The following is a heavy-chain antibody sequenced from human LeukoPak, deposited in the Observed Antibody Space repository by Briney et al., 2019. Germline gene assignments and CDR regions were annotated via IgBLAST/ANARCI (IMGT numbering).Heavy chain of an antibody. J-gene: IGHJ5*02. CDR2: INPNSGVT. Sequence: ASVKVSCKASGYTFTGYYMHWVRQAPGQGLEWMGWINPNSGVTNSAQKFQGRGTMTRDTSISTVYMELSRLRSDDTALYYCARRLPIYGSGTNWFDPWGQGTLVTVSS. D-gene: IGHD3-10*01. V-gene: IGHV1-2*02. CDR3: ARRLPIYGSGTNWFDP. CDR1: GYTFTGYY.